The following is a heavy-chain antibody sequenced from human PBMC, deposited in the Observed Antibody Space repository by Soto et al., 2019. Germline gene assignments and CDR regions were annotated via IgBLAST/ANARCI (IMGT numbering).Heavy chain of an antibody. CDR2: IIPIFGTA. Sequence: SLNVSFNTSRDTFSRYAISWVRKDPGQGLEWMGGIIPIFGTANYAQKFQGRVTITADESTSTAYMELSSLRFEDTAVYYCARAIVGPTTTGWLDPWGQGTLVTFS. CDR3: ARAIVGPTTTGWLDP. V-gene: IGHV1-69*13. CDR1: RDTFSRYA. D-gene: IGHD1-26*01. J-gene: IGHJ5*02.